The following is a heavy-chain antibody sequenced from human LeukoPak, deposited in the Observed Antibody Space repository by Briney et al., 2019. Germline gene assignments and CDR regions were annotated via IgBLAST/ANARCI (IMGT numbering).Heavy chain of an antibody. Sequence: GGPLRLSCAASGFTFSSYEMNWVRQAPGKGLEWVSYISSSGSTIYYADSVKGRFTISRDNAKNSLYLQMNSLRAEDTAVYYCARDVDYFDYWGQGTLVTVSS. CDR2: ISSSGSTI. CDR1: GFTFSSYE. J-gene: IGHJ4*02. V-gene: IGHV3-48*03. CDR3: ARDVDYFDY.